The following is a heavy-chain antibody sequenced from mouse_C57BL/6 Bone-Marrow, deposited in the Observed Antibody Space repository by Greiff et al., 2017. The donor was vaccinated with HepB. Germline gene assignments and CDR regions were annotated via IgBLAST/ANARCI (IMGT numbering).Heavy chain of an antibody. CDR1: GYTFTSYW. D-gene: IGHD3-2*02. Sequence: QVQLQQPGAELVMPGASVKLSCKASGYTFTSYWMHWVKQRPGQGLEWIGEIDPSDSYTNYNQKFKGKSTLTVDKSSSTAYMQLSSLTSEASAVYYCARVLRLGYYFDYWGQGTTLTVSS. J-gene: IGHJ2*01. V-gene: IGHV1-69*01. CDR2: IDPSDSYT. CDR3: ARVLRLGYYFDY.